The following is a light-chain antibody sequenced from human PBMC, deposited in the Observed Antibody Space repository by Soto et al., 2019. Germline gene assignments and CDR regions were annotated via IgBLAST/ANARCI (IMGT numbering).Light chain of an antibody. CDR2: DVT. Sequence: QSVLTQPASVSGSPGRSVTISCTGTSTDVGDFNYVSWYQHLPVRAPKLIIYDVTNRPSGISYRFSASKSGRTASLTISGLQAEDEADYYCSSYSSSTTHVVFGGGTKLTVL. CDR3: SSYSSSTTHVV. V-gene: IGLV2-14*03. J-gene: IGLJ2*01. CDR1: STDVGDFNY.